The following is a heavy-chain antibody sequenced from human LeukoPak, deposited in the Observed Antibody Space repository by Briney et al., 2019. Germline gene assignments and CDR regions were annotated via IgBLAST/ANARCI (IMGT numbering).Heavy chain of an antibody. Sequence: PGGSLRLSCAASGFTFSSYAMNWVRQAPGKGLVWVSRINRGGSTTNYADSVKGRFTISRDNAKNTLYLQMNSLRAEDTAVYYCARSQGVVVFDYWGQGTLVTVSS. CDR3: ARSQGVVVFDY. CDR2: INRGGSTT. CDR1: GFTFSSYA. V-gene: IGHV3-74*01. D-gene: IGHD3-22*01. J-gene: IGHJ4*02.